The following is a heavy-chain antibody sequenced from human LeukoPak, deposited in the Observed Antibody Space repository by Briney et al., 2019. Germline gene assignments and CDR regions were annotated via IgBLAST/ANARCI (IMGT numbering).Heavy chain of an antibody. Sequence: SGPTLVNPTQTLTLTCTFSGFSLSTSGVGVGWIRQPPGKALEWLALIYWDDDKRYSPSLKSRLTITKDTSKNQVVLTMTNMDPVDTATYYWAHRPGDYGDYVMIFDYWGQGTLVTVSS. J-gene: IGHJ4*02. D-gene: IGHD4-17*01. CDR1: GFSLSTSGVG. CDR3: AHRPGDYGDYVMIFDY. CDR2: IYWDDDK. V-gene: IGHV2-5*02.